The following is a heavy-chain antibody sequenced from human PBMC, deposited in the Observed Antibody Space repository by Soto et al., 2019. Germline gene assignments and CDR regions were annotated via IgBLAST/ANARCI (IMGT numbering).Heavy chain of an antibody. CDR3: AEGRIVGALFDY. J-gene: IGHJ4*02. V-gene: IGHV3-30*18. CDR1: GFTFSSYG. D-gene: IGHD1-26*01. Sequence: PGGSLRLSWAASGFTFSSYGMHWVRQAPGKGLEWVAVISYDGSNKYYADSVKGRFTISRDNSKNTLYLQMNSLRAEDTAVYYCAEGRIVGALFDYWGQGTLVTVSS. CDR2: ISYDGSNK.